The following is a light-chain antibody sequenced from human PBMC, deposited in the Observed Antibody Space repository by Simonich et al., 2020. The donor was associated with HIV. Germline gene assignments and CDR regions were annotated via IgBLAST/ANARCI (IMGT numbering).Light chain of an antibody. J-gene: IGKJ2*01. V-gene: IGKV3-15*01. Sequence: EIVMTQSPATLSVSPGERATLSCRASQSVSSNLAWYQQKPGQAPRLLIYGSSTRDSGIPARFSGSGSGTEFTLTITSMQSEDFALYYCQHYNNWPYTFGQGTKLEI. CDR3: QHYNNWPYT. CDR2: GSS. CDR1: QSVSSN.